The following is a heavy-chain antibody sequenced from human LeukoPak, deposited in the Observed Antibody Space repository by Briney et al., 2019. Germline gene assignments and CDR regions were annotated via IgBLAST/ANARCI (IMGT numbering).Heavy chain of an antibody. CDR2: IFYSGSA. D-gene: IGHD3-22*01. CDR3: ARDYYDSSGYYRGFDY. CDR1: GGSISGYY. Sequence: SETLSLTCTDSGGSISGYYWSWIRQPPGKGLEWIGDIFYSGSANYNPSLKSRVTISVDTSKNQFSLKLSSVTAADTAVYYCARDYYDSSGYYRGFDYWGQGTLVTVSS. J-gene: IGHJ4*02. V-gene: IGHV4-59*01.